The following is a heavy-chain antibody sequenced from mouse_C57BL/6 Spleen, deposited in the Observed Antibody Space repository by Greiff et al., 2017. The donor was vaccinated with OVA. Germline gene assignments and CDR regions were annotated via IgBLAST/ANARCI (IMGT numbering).Heavy chain of an antibody. V-gene: IGHV5-4*01. CDR1: GFTFSSYA. CDR2: ISDGGSYT. D-gene: IGHD2-5*01. CDR3: ARDLYYSNSYYFDY. J-gene: IGHJ2*01. Sequence: EVQGVESGGGLVKPGGSLKLSCAASGFTFSSYAMSWVRQTPEKRLEWVATISDGGSYTYYPDNVKGRFTISRDNAKNNLYLQMSHLKSEDTAMYYCARDLYYSNSYYFDYWGQGTTLTVSS.